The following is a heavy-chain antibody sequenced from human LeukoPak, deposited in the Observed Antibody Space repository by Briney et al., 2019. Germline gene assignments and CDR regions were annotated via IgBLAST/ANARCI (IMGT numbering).Heavy chain of an antibody. CDR2: INPSGGTT. J-gene: IGHJ5*02. Sequence: ASVKVYCKASGYTFTNYYMHWVRQAPGQGLEWMGVINPSGGTTSYAQKFQGRVTMTRDTSTSTVYMELSSLRSEDTAVYYCARAFGSGSYHNPDLWGQGTLVTVSS. CDR1: GYTFTNYY. V-gene: IGHV1-46*01. CDR3: ARAFGSGSYHNPDL. D-gene: IGHD3-10*01.